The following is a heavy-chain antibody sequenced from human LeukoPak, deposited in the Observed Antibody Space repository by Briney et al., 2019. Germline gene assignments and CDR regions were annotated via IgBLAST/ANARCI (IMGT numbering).Heavy chain of an antibody. CDR1: GFTFSSYG. CDR3: ASPARWIQLWYSFDY. J-gene: IGHJ4*02. CDR2: ISYDGSNK. Sequence: PGGSLRLSCAASGFTFSSYGMHWVRQAPGKGLEWVAVISYDGSNKYYADSVKGRFTISRDNSKNTLYPHMNSLRAEDTAVYYCASPARWIQLWYSFDYWGQGTLVTVSS. V-gene: IGHV3-30*03. D-gene: IGHD5-18*01.